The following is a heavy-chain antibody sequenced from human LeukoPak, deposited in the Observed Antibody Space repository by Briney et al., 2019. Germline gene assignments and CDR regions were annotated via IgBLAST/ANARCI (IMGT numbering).Heavy chain of an antibody. V-gene: IGHV4-59*01. CDR2: IYYSGST. CDR3: ARGAGKYYFHGMDV. CDR1: GGSISSSY. J-gene: IGHJ6*02. Sequence: SETLPLTCTVSGGSISSSYWSWIQQPPGKGLEWIGHIYYSGSTNFNPSLKSRVTLSLDTSKNQFSLKLISVTAADTAVYYCARGAGKYYFHGMDVWGQGTTVTVSS.